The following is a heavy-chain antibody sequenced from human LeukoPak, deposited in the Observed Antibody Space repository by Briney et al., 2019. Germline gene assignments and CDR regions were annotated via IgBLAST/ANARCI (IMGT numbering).Heavy chain of an antibody. CDR2: IRYDGSNK. Sequence: GGSLRLSCAASGFTFSTYGMQWVREAPGKGLEGVAFIRYDGSNKYYTDSVKGRFTISRDNSKNTLYLQMNSLRAEDTGVYYCAKDPWRPIAVAGTLPDYWGQGTLVTVSS. J-gene: IGHJ4*02. CDR1: GFTFSTYG. V-gene: IGHV3-30*02. CDR3: AKDPWRPIAVAGTLPDY. D-gene: IGHD6-19*01.